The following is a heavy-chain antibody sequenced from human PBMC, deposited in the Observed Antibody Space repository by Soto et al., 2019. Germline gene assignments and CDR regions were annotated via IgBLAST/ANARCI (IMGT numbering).Heavy chain of an antibody. CDR2: INPSGGST. Sequence: ASVKVSCKASGYPFTSYYMHWVRQAPGQGLEWMGIINPSGGSTSYAQKFQGRVTMTRDTSTSTVYMELSSLRSEDTAVYYCAKDEREGYYYDSSGYAPFDIWGQGTMVTVSS. CDR3: AKDEREGYYYDSSGYAPFDI. V-gene: IGHV1-46*01. J-gene: IGHJ3*02. CDR1: GYPFTSYY. D-gene: IGHD3-22*01.